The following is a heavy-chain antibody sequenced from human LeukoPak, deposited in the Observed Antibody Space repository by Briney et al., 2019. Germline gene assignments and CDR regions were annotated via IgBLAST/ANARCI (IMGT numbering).Heavy chain of an antibody. Sequence: GSLRLSCVASGFTFSDHYMSWIRQAPGKGLEWIGEINHSGSTNCNPSLRSRVTISVDTSKNQFSLKLSSVTAADTAVYYCASRHDYGGPFRFDPWGQGTLVTVSS. CDR1: GFTFSDHY. J-gene: IGHJ5*02. V-gene: IGHV4-34*01. CDR3: ASRHDYGGPFRFDP. CDR2: INHSGST. D-gene: IGHD4-23*01.